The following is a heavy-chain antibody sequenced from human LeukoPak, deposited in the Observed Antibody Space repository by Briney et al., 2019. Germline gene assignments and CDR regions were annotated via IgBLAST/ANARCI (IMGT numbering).Heavy chain of an antibody. CDR3: ARALDATITPRPGGANFDY. D-gene: IGHD6-6*01. Sequence: GGSLRLSCAASGFTFSNYGMHWVRQPPGNGLEWVSVIPNDGTNTYQADSVKGRFTISRDNFKNTLYLQINSLRTEDTAIYYCARALDATITPRPGGANFDYWGQGTLVTVSS. V-gene: IGHV3-30*19. J-gene: IGHJ4*02. CDR1: GFTFSNYG. CDR2: IPNDGTNT.